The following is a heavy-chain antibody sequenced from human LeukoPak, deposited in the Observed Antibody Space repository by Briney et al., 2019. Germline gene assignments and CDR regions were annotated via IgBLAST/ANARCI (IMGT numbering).Heavy chain of an antibody. CDR1: GGSISSSSYY. D-gene: IGHD3-22*01. V-gene: IGHV4-39*01. CDR2: IYYSGST. Sequence: KPSETLSLTCTVPGGSISSSSYYWGWIRQPPGKGLEWIGSIYYSGSTYYNPSLKSRVTISVDTSKNQFSLKLSSVTAADTAVYYCATNYYYDSSGYFVWGQGTLVTVSS. J-gene: IGHJ4*02. CDR3: ATNYYYDSSGYFV.